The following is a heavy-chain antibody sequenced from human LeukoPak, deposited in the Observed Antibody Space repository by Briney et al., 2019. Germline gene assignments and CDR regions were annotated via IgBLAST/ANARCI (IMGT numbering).Heavy chain of an antibody. J-gene: IGHJ3*02. CDR3: ASFYYDFWSGYSPFGAFDI. D-gene: IGHD3-3*01. CDR1: GGSISIYY. CDR2: IYYSGST. V-gene: IGHV4-59*01. Sequence: PSETLSLTCTVSGGSISIYYWSWIRQPPRKGLGCIGYIYYSGSTNYNPSLKSRVTISVDTSKNQFSLKLSSVTAADTAVYYCASFYYDFWSGYSPFGAFDIWGQGTMVTVSS.